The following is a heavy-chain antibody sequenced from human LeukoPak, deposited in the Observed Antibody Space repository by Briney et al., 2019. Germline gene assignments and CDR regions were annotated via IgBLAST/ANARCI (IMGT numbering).Heavy chain of an antibody. Sequence: PSETLSLTCAVYGGSFSGYYWSWIRQPPGKGLEWIGEINHSGSTNYNPSLKSRVTISVDTSKNQFSLKLSSVTAADTAVYYCARLQIIEGYCSSTSCYARLDAFDIWGQGTMVTVSS. CDR2: INHSGST. D-gene: IGHD2-2*01. CDR3: ARLQIIEGYCSSTSCYARLDAFDI. J-gene: IGHJ3*02. V-gene: IGHV4-34*01. CDR1: GGSFSGYY.